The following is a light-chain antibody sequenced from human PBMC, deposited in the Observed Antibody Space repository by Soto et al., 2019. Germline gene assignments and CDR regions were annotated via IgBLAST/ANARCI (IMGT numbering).Light chain of an antibody. Sequence: EMVMTQSPATLSVSPGDGVTLSCRASQNVGYSLAWYQQKPGQPPRVLIYGASTRITGVPARFSGSGSGTDFTLTITSLEPEDFAVYYCQHRSNWLAFGGGTKVEIK. J-gene: IGKJ4*01. CDR3: QHRSNWLA. CDR2: GAS. V-gene: IGKV3-15*01. CDR1: QNVGYS.